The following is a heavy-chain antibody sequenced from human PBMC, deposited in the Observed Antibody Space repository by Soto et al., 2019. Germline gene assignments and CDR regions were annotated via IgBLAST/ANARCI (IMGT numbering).Heavy chain of an antibody. CDR2: SYPGDSDT. J-gene: IGHJ6*02. CDR3: ARHESQLLNYYYYGMDV. CDR1: GYSFTSYW. Sequence: GESLKISCKGSGYSFTSYWIGWVRQMPGKGLEWMGISYPGDSDTRYSPSFQGQVTISADKSISTAYLQWSSLKASDTAMYYCARHESQLLNYYYYGMDVWGQGTTVTVSS. V-gene: IGHV5-51*01. D-gene: IGHD6-6*01.